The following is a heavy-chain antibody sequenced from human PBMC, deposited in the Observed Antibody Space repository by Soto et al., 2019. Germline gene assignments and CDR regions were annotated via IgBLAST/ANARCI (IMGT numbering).Heavy chain of an antibody. V-gene: IGHV1-2*02. D-gene: IGHD3-22*01. Sequence: QVQLVQSGAEVKKPGASVKVSCKASGYTFTAYYMHWLRQAPGQGREWMGWINPNSGGTKYAQKFQGRVTMTNDTSISTAYMELSRLGSDDTAVYYCARGDFDSSANYYAGWCDPWGQGTLVTVSS. J-gene: IGHJ5*02. CDR1: GYTFTAYY. CDR2: INPNSGGT. CDR3: ARGDFDSSANYYAGWCDP.